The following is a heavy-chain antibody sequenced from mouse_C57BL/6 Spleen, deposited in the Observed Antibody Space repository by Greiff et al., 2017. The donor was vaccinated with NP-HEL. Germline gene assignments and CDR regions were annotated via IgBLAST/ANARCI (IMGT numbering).Heavy chain of an antibody. CDR1: GYAFSSYW. D-gene: IGHD2-2*01. CDR2: IYPGDGDT. V-gene: IGHV1-80*01. J-gene: IGHJ4*01. Sequence: QVQLQQSGAELVKPGASVKISCKASGYAFSSYWMNWVKQRPGKGLEWIGQIYPGDGDTNSNGKFKGKATLTADKSSSTAYMHLSSLTSEDSAVYFCARRGYGYLYAMDYWGQGTSVTVSS. CDR3: ARRGYGYLYAMDY.